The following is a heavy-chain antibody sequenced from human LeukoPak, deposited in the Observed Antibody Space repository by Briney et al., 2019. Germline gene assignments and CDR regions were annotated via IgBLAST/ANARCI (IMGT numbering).Heavy chain of an antibody. CDR1: GGSFSGYY. CDR2: INHSGST. Sequence: SETLSLTCAVYGGSFSGYYWSWIRQPPGKGLEWIGEINHSGSTYYNPSLKSRVTISVDTSKNQFSLKLSSVTAADTAVYYCARHVVVVPAAPAYYFDYWGQGTLVTASS. CDR3: ARHVVVVPAAPAYYFDY. J-gene: IGHJ4*02. D-gene: IGHD2-2*01. V-gene: IGHV4-34*01.